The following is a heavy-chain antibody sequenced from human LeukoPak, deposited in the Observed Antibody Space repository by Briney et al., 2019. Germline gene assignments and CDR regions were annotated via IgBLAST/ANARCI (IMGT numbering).Heavy chain of an antibody. CDR2: ISGSGGST. D-gene: IGHD3-22*01. V-gene: IGHV3-23*01. CDR1: GFTFDDYA. Sequence: PGGSLRLSCAASGFTFDDYAMHWVRQAPGKGLEWVSAISGSGGSTYYADSAKGRFTISRDNSKNTLYLQMNSLRAEDTAVYYCAKDLRVVGSAEYFQHWGQGTLVTVSS. J-gene: IGHJ1*01. CDR3: AKDLRVVGSAEYFQH.